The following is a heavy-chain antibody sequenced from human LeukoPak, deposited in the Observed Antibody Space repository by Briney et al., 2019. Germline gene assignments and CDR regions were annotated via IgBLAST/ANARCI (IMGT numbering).Heavy chain of an antibody. V-gene: IGHV3-30-3*01. J-gene: IGHJ4*02. CDR2: ISYDGSNK. Sequence: GGSLRLSCAASGFTFSSYAMHWVRQAPGKGLEWVAVISYDGSNKYYADSVKGRFTISRDNSKNTLYLQMNSLRAEDTAVYYCARAVGGDDILTGYYDYWGQGTLVTVSS. CDR3: ARAVGGDDILTGYYDY. D-gene: IGHD3-9*01. CDR1: GFTFSSYA.